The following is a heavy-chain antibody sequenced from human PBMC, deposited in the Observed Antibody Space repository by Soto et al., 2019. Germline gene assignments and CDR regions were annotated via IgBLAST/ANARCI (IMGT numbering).Heavy chain of an antibody. CDR1: GDSVSSNSAA. CDR3: ARGAAARYDY. CDR2: TYYRSKWYN. V-gene: IGHV6-1*01. J-gene: IGHJ4*02. D-gene: IGHD6-13*01. Sequence: PSQTLSLTCAISGDSVSSNSAAWNWIRQSPSRGLEWLGWTYYRSKWYNGYAVSVKSRITINPDTSKNQFSLQLNSVTAADTAVYYCARGAAARYDYWGQGTLVTVSS.